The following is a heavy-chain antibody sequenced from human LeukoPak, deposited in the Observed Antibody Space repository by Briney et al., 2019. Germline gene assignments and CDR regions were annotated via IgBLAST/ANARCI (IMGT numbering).Heavy chain of an antibody. J-gene: IGHJ3*02. D-gene: IGHD3-9*01. V-gene: IGHV4-34*01. CDR1: GYSISSGYY. CDR3: ARWSMDYDILTGLREDAFDI. Sequence: SETLSLTCAVSGYSISSGYYWSWIRQPPGKGLEWIGEINHSGSTNYNPSLKSRVTISVDTSKNQFSLKLSSVTAADTAVYYCARWSMDYDILTGLREDAFDIWGQGTMVTVSS. CDR2: INHSGST.